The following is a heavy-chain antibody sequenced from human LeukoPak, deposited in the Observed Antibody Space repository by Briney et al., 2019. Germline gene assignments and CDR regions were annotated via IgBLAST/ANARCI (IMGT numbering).Heavy chain of an antibody. CDR3: ARSELRQQLVDY. V-gene: IGHV1-69*05. J-gene: IGHJ4*02. CDR2: IIPIFGTA. CDR1: RGTSTSYA. Sequence: VASLRLSCTAFRGTSTSYAISWVRQAPRQGLEWMGRIIPIFGTANWAQKCQDSVAITTDESTSTAYMKLSSLRAADTDVYYCARSELRQQLVDYWGQGTLVTVSS. D-gene: IGHD6-13*01.